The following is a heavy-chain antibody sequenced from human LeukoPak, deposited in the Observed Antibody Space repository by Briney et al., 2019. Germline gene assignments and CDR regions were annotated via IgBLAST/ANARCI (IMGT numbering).Heavy chain of an antibody. Sequence: GESLKISCKGSGYTFTSYGISWVRQAPGQGLEWMGWISAYNGNTNYAQKLQGRVTMTTDTSTSTAYMELRSLRSDDTAVYYCARDRAAGTANKIDYWGQGTLVTVSS. CDR1: GYTFTSYG. CDR2: ISAYNGNT. D-gene: IGHD6-13*01. J-gene: IGHJ4*02. CDR3: ARDRAAGTANKIDY. V-gene: IGHV1-18*01.